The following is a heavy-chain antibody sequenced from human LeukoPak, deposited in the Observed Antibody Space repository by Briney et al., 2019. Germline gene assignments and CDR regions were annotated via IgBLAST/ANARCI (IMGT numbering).Heavy chain of an antibody. D-gene: IGHD6-6*01. Sequence: PSETLSLTCAVYGGSFNGYFWSWIRQPPGKGLEWIGEINHSENTNFNPSLKSRVTISVDTSKNQFSLKLSSVTAADTAVYYCAREGEQLGPYYFDYWGQGTLVTVSS. J-gene: IGHJ4*02. CDR3: AREGEQLGPYYFDY. V-gene: IGHV4-34*01. CDR2: INHSENT. CDR1: GGSFNGYF.